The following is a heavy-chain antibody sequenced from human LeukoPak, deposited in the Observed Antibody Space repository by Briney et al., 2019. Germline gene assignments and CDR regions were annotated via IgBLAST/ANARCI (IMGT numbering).Heavy chain of an antibody. J-gene: IGHJ4*02. V-gene: IGHV3-21*01. CDR3: ARDPGSGGGNV. Sequence: GGSLRLSCAASGFTFSTYTMNWVRQAPGKGLEWVSSISSRSSYIYYADSVKGRFTISRDNAKNTLYLQMNSLRAEDTAVYYCARDPGSGGGNVWGQGTLVTVSS. CDR2: ISSRSSYI. CDR1: GFTFSTYT. D-gene: IGHD4-23*01.